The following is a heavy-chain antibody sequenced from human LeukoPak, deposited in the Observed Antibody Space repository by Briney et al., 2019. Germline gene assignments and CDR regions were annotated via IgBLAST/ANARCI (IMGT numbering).Heavy chain of an antibody. CDR1: GFTFSTYA. Sequence: GGSLRLSCAASGFTFSTYAMNWVRQAPTKGLEWVSTIGGGGPTTDYADSVKDRFTISRDNSKNTLYLQMNSLRAEDTAVYFCARGFLGGTDQYFDSWGQGTLVTVSS. V-gene: IGHV3-23*01. CDR2: IGGGGPTT. J-gene: IGHJ4*02. D-gene: IGHD6-19*01. CDR3: ARGFLGGTDQYFDS.